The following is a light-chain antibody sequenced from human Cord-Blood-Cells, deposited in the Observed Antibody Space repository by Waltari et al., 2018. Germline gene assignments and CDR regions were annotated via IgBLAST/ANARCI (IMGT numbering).Light chain of an antibody. V-gene: IGLV3-19*01. J-gene: IGLJ2*01. CDR2: GKN. Sequence: SSELTQDPDVSVALGQTVRITCQGDSLRSYSARWYQQKPGQAPVLVIYGKNNRPSGIPDRFSGSSSGNTASLTITGAQAEDEADYYCNSRDSSGNHVVFGGGTKLTVL. CDR3: NSRDSSGNHVV. CDR1: SLRSYS.